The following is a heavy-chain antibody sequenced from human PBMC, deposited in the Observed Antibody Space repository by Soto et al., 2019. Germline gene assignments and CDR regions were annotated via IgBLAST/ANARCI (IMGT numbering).Heavy chain of an antibody. Sequence: QGQLQESGPGLVKPSGTLSLTCAVSGGSISGSNGWSWVSQPPGKGLEWIGEIYHSGSTNYNPSLKSRVTISVDTSKNPFSLKLSSVTAADTAVYYCASVRGGYYYAMDVWGQGTTVTVSS. V-gene: IGHV4-4*02. CDR2: IYHSGST. CDR3: ASVRGGYYYAMDV. J-gene: IGHJ6*02. CDR1: GGSISGSNG. D-gene: IGHD3-10*02.